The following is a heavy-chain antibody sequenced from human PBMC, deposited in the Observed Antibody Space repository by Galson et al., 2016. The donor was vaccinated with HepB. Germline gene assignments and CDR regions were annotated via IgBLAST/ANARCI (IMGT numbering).Heavy chain of an antibody. Sequence: SLRLSCAVSGLTVSGDYMSWVRQAPGKGLEWVSVLYRDGSTYYADSVEGRFTISRDNSRNTLYLQMNSLRAEDTAMYYCARIMYGAATNYIGDVFDIWGQGTMVTVSS. CDR3: ARIMYGAATNYIGDVFDI. CDR1: GLTVSGDY. V-gene: IGHV3-53*01. CDR2: LYRDGST. D-gene: IGHD3-10*01. J-gene: IGHJ3*02.